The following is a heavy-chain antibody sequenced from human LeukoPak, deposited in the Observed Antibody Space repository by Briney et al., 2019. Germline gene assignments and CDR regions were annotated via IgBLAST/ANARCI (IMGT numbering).Heavy chain of an antibody. D-gene: IGHD7-27*01. CDR1: GGSISSSSYY. CDR3: ARDLGIGYYYYGMDV. CDR2: IYYSGST. Sequence: SETLSLTCTVSGGSISSSSYYWGWIRQPPGKGLEWIGSIYYSGSTYYNPSLKSRVTISVDTSKNQFSLKLSSVTAADTAVYYCARDLGIGYYYYGMDVWGQGTTVTVSS. J-gene: IGHJ6*02. V-gene: IGHV4-39*07.